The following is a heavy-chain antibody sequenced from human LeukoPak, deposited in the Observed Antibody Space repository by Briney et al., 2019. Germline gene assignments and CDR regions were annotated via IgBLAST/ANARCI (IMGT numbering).Heavy chain of an antibody. V-gene: IGHV1-18*04. CDR3: ARDESEWEPPTYY. J-gene: IGHJ4*02. Sequence: GASVKVSCKASGYTFTSHYMHWVRQAPGQGLEWMGWISAYSGNTNYAQKLQGRVTMTTDTSTSTAYMELRSLRSDDTAVYYCARDESEWEPPTYYWGQGTLVTVSS. CDR1: GYTFTSHY. CDR2: ISAYSGNT. D-gene: IGHD1-26*01.